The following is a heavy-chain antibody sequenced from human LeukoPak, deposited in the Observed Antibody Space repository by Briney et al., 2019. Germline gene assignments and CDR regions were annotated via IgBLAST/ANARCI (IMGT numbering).Heavy chain of an antibody. D-gene: IGHD1-26*01. V-gene: IGHV3-48*03. J-gene: IGHJ4*02. CDR3: ARDGGEWELDH. CDR2: ISSSGSTI. Sequence: GGSLRLYCAASGFTFSSYEMNWVRQAPGKGLEWISYISSSGSTIYYVDSVKGRFTISRDNANDSLYLQMNSLRAEDTSVYYCARDGGEWELDHWGQGTLVTVSS. CDR1: GFTFSSYE.